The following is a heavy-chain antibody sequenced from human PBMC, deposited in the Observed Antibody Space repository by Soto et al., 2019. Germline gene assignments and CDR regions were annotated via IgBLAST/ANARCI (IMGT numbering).Heavy chain of an antibody. CDR2: FDREDGET. CDR3: ARTDGAYYGDY. Sequence: ASVKVSCKVSGYFLTALSIHWVRQAPGKGLEWMGGFDREDGETIYAQKFQGRVTMTEDTSTDSAYMELSSLTSEDTAVYYCARTDGAYYGDYWGQGTLVTVSS. V-gene: IGHV1-24*01. CDR1: GYFLTALS. D-gene: IGHD3-10*01. J-gene: IGHJ4*02.